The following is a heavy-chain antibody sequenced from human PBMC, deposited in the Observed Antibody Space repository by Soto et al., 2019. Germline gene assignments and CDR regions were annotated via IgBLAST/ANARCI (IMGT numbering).Heavy chain of an antibody. J-gene: IGHJ4*02. CDR3: TRDRSPVMVFPDFDF. D-gene: IGHD3-10*01. CDR2: ISSTSTYI. V-gene: IGHV3-21*01. Sequence: EVQLVESGGGLAKPGGSLRLSCAASGFLFNSYGMNWVRLSPGRGLEWISSISSTSTYIEYADSVKGRFIISRDNAENSLFLQMNILRAEDTAVYYCTRDRSPVMVFPDFDFWGQGALVTVSS. CDR1: GFLFNSYG.